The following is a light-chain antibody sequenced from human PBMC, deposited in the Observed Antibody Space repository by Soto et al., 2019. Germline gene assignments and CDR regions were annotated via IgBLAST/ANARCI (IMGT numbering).Light chain of an antibody. V-gene: IGLV1-40*01. CDR3: QSYDSSLSISV. Sequence: QAVVTQPPSVSGAPGQRVSISCTGTSSNIGAGYDVHWYQHLPGTAPKLLIFGDINRPSGVPDRFSGSKSGTSASLAITGLQAEDEADYYCQSYDSSLSISVFGGGTKLTVL. CDR2: GDI. CDR1: SSNIGAGYD. J-gene: IGLJ2*01.